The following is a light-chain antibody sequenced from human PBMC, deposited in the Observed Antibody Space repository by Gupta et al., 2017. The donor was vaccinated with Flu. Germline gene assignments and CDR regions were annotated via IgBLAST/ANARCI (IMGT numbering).Light chain of an antibody. J-gene: IGLJ1*01. V-gene: IGLV3-19*01. Sequence: SSELPQDPAVSVALGQTVRITCQGDSLRSYYASWYQQKPGQAPVLVIYGKNNRPSGIPDRFSGSSSGNTASLTITGAQAEDEADYYCNSWDSSGNHYVFGTGTKVTVL. CDR1: SLRSYY. CDR2: GKN. CDR3: NSWDSSGNHYV.